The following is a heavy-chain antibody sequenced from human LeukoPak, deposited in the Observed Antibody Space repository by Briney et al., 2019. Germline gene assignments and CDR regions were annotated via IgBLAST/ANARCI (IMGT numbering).Heavy chain of an antibody. Sequence: GASVKVSCKASGGTFSSYAISWVRQAPGQGLEWMGGIIPIFGTANYAQKFQGRVTITADESTSTAYMELSSLRSEDTAVYYCASPICYGSGSFGYWGQGTLVTVSS. CDR3: ASPICYGSGSFGY. J-gene: IGHJ4*02. D-gene: IGHD3-10*01. V-gene: IGHV1-69*01. CDR2: IIPIFGTA. CDR1: GGTFSSYA.